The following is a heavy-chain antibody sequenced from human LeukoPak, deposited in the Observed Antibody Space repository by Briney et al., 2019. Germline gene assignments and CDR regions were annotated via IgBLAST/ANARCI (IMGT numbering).Heavy chain of an antibody. D-gene: IGHD1-26*01. Sequence: PGGSLRLSCAASGFTSSSYGMHWVRQAPGKGLEWVAVISYDGSNKYYADSVKGRFTISRDNSKNTLYLQMNSLRAEDTAVYYCAKESGSYYYYYGMDVWGQGTTVTVSS. CDR3: AKESGSYYYYYGMDV. CDR1: GFTSSSYG. CDR2: ISYDGSNK. V-gene: IGHV3-30*18. J-gene: IGHJ6*02.